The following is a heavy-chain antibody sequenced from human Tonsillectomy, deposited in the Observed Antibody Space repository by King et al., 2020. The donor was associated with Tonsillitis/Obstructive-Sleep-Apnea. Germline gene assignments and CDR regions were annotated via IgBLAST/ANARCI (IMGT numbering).Heavy chain of an antibody. D-gene: IGHD2-2*01. J-gene: IGHJ6*03. V-gene: IGHV3-30*04. Sequence: VQLVESGGGVVQPGRSLRLSCAASGFTFSSYAMHWVRQAPGKGLEWVAVISYDGSNIYYADSVKGRFTISRDNSKNTLYLQMNSLIAEDTAVYYCARGGCCSSTSCPEGYYYDYMDVWGKGTTVTVSS. CDR3: ARGGCCSSTSCPEGYYYDYMDV. CDR1: GFTFSSYA. CDR2: ISYDGSNI.